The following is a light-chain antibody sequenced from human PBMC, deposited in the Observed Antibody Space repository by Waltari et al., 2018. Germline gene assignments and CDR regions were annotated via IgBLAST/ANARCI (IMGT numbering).Light chain of an antibody. Sequence: IVLTQSPGTLSLSPGERATLSCRASQSVGRTLAWYQQKPGQAPRLLIYGASIRATDIPDRFSGGGSGTDFSLTISRLEPEDFAVYYCQHYVSLPATFGQGTKVEIK. CDR3: QHYVSLPAT. V-gene: IGKV3-20*01. CDR1: QSVGRT. CDR2: GAS. J-gene: IGKJ1*01.